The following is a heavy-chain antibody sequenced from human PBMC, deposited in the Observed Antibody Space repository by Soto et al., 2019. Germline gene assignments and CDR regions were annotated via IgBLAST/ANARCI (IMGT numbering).Heavy chain of an antibody. D-gene: IGHD3-22*01. J-gene: IGHJ4*02. V-gene: IGHV4-34*12. CDR1: DGSFSGYY. CDR3: ARPHYDSNTFYSFFDY. CDR2: IFHGGSA. Sequence: PSETLSLTCAVYDGSFSGYYWSWIRQPPGKGLEWIGEIFHGGSADYSPSLKSRVTISVDTSKNQLSLELSSVTAADTAVYYCARPHYDSNTFYSFFDYWGQGTLVTVSS.